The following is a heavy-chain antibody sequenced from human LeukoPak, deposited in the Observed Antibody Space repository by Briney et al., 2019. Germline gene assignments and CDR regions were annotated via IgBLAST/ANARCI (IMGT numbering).Heavy chain of an antibody. D-gene: IGHD2-15*01. V-gene: IGHV3-48*03. CDR3: ARDSGGSLDY. J-gene: IGHJ4*02. Sequence: HPGGSLRLSCAVTGFTFSSYEMNWVRQAPGKGLEWVSYISSSGSTIYYADSVKGRFTISRDNAKNSLYLQMNSLRAEDTAVYYCARDSGGSLDYWGQGTLVTVSS. CDR2: ISSSGSTI. CDR1: GFTFSSYE.